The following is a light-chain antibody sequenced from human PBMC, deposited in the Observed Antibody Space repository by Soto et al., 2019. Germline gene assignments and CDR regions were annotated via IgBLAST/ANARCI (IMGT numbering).Light chain of an antibody. CDR2: KDS. V-gene: IGLV3-25*03. CDR1: ALAKQI. J-gene: IGLJ2*01. CDR3: QSADSSGSYRV. Sequence: SYELTQPPSVSVSPGQTARIICSGDALAKQIAYWYQQKPGQAPVLVIYKDSERPSGIPERCSGSNSGTTVTLTISGVQAEDEADYYCQSADSSGSYRVFGGGTKLTVL.